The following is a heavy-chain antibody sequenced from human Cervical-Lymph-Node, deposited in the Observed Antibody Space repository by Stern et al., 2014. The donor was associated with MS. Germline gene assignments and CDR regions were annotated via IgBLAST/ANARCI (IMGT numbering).Heavy chain of an antibody. V-gene: IGHV4-31*03. Sequence: QVQLQESGPGLVRPSQTLSLTCTVSGASIASGDYYWSWIRQHPGRGLECLGYISYSGGTYYKPSLKSRLAMSVDTSKDQFSLKLNSVTAADTAVYYCARVGREIFGVVVFDNWGQGTLVTVSS. J-gene: IGHJ4*02. CDR1: GASIASGDYY. CDR3: ARVGREIFGVVVFDN. D-gene: IGHD3-3*01. CDR2: ISYSGGT.